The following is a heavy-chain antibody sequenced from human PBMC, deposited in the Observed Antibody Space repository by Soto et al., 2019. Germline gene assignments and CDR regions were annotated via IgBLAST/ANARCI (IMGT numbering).Heavy chain of an antibody. CDR1: GGTFSSYA. V-gene: IGHV1-69*06. Sequence: GASVKVSCKASGGTFSSYAISWVRQAPGQGLEWMGGIIPIFGTANYAQKFQGRVTITADKSTSTAYMELSSLGSEDTAVYYCARVQGYSKYEFPPHYYYYGMDVWGQGTTVTVSS. CDR2: IIPIFGTA. CDR3: ARVQGYSKYEFPPHYYYYGMDV. D-gene: IGHD4-4*01. J-gene: IGHJ6*02.